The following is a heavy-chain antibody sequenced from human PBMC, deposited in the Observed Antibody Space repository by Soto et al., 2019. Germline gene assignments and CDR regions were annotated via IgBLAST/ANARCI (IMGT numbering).Heavy chain of an antibody. J-gene: IGHJ2*01. CDR2: LNIAGTS. CDR1: GASISSFT. D-gene: IGHD6-13*01. Sequence: SETLSLTCSVSGASISSFTWNWVRQPAGKGLEWVGGLNIAGTSTYNPPLKRRITMTMDTSKNQISLHLRSVTAADTAIYYYARDRGEYTRSWFWYFSHWGHGTLVTVSS. V-gene: IGHV4-4*07. CDR3: ARDRGEYTRSWFWYFSH.